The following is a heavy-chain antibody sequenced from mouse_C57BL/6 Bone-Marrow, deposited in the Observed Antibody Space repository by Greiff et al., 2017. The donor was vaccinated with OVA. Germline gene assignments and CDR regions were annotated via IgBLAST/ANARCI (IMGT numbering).Heavy chain of an antibody. CDR3: AREGVPYWYFDV. CDR1: GYSITSGYY. V-gene: IGHV3-6*01. J-gene: IGHJ1*03. CDR2: ISYDGSN. Sequence: EVQLQQSGPGLVKPSQSLSLTCSVTGYSITSGYYWNWIRQFPGNKLEWMGYISYDGSNNYNPSLKNRISITRDTSKNQFFLKLNSVTTEDTATYYCAREGVPYWYFDVWGTGTTVTVSS.